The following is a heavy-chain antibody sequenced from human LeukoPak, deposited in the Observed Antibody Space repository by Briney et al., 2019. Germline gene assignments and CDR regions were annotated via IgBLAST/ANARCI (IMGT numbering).Heavy chain of an antibody. J-gene: IGHJ5*02. D-gene: IGHD2-2*01. CDR2: IYYSGST. V-gene: IGHV4-59*08. CDR3: ARHVRYCSSTSCYVRWFDP. Sequence: SETLSLTCTVSGGSISSYYCSWIRQPPGKGLEWIGYIYYSGSTNYNPSLKSRVTISVDTSKNQFSLKLSSVTAADTAVYYCARHVRYCSSTSCYVRWFDPWGQGTLVTVSS. CDR1: GGSISSYY.